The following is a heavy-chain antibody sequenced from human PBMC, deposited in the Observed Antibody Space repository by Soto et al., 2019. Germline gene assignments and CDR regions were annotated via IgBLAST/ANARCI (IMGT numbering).Heavy chain of an antibody. CDR2: IKQDGSEK. CDR1: GFTFSSYW. V-gene: IGHV3-7*01. CDR3: ARDLYATVTPGVDWFDP. Sequence: GGSLRLSCAASGFTFSSYWMSWVRQAPGKGLEWVANIKQDGSEKYYVDSVKGRFTISRDNAKNSLYLQMNSLRAEDTAVYYCARDLYATVTPGVDWFDPWGQGTLVTVSS. D-gene: IGHD4-4*01. J-gene: IGHJ5*02.